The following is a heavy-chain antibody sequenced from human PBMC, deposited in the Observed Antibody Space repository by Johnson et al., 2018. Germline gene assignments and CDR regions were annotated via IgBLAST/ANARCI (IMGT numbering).Heavy chain of an antibody. CDR1: GFTLGSYT. CDR2: ISSSSSYI. Sequence: AQLVESGGGLVKPGGSMRLSCAASGFTLGSYTMNWVRQAPGKWLEWVSSISSSSSYIYYADSVKGRSPISRDKAKHPLYMQMNTPQAETPAGYFRPRYNAKNSLYLQMNSLRAEDTAVYYCARAHALYSNSAPYYYYMDVWGKGTTVTVSS. D-gene: IGHD6-13*01. J-gene: IGHJ6*03. V-gene: IGHV3-21*01. CDR3: PRYNAKNSLYLQMNSLRAEDTAVYYCARAHALYSNSAPYYYYMDV.